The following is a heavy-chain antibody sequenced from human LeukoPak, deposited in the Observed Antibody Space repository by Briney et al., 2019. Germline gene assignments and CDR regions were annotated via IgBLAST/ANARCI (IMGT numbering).Heavy chain of an antibody. Sequence: GSSVTVSCKSSGYTFTGYYMHEVRQAAGQGLAWMGWINQEGGRTNDTKKFTGRAIMTRDTTISTAYMDLSRLSSDDTALYYCATPHWFAELFWPDDAFDSWGQGTMVTVSS. J-gene: IGHJ3*02. CDR1: GYTFTGYY. CDR3: ATPHWFAELFWPDDAFDS. D-gene: IGHD3-10*01. CDR2: INQEGGRT. V-gene: IGHV1-2*02.